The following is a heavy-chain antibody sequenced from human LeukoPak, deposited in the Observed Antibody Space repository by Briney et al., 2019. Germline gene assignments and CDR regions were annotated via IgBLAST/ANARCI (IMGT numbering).Heavy chain of an antibody. CDR2: IYYSGST. V-gene: IGHV4-59*01. CDR1: GGSISSYY. CDR3: ARVSPYCGGDCYPFDY. J-gene: IGHJ4*02. D-gene: IGHD2-21*02. Sequence: SETLSLTYTVSGGSISSYYWSWIRQPPGKGLEWIGYIYYSGSTNYNPSLKSRVTISVDTSKNQFSLKLSSVTAADTAVYYCARVSPYCGGDCYPFDYWGQGTLVTVSS.